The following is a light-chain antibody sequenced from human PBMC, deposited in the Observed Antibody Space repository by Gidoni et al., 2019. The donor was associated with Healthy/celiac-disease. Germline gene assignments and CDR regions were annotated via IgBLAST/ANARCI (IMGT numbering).Light chain of an antibody. CDR1: QRVSSSY. J-gene: IGKJ1*01. CDR2: GAS. V-gene: IGKV3-20*01. CDR3: QQYGSSPWT. Sequence: EFVLTQSPGPLSLSPGERATLSCRASQRVSSSYLAWYQQKPGQAPRLLIYGASSRATGIPDRFSGSGSGTDFTLTISRLEPEDFAVYYCQQYGSSPWTFGQGTKVEIK.